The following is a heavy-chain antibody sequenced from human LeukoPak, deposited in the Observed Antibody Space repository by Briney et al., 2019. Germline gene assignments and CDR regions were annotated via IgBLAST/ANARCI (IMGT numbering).Heavy chain of an antibody. J-gene: IGHJ5*02. V-gene: IGHV1-18*01. CDR1: GYTFTSYG. Sequence: GASVKVSCKASGYTFTSYGISWVRQAPGQGLEWMGWISAYNGNTNYAQKLQGRVTMTTDTSTGTAYMELRSLRSDDTAVYYCASVTGYGSGSYYNPTGFDPWGQGTLVTVSS. CDR2: ISAYNGNT. CDR3: ASVTGYGSGSYYNPTGFDP. D-gene: IGHD3-10*01.